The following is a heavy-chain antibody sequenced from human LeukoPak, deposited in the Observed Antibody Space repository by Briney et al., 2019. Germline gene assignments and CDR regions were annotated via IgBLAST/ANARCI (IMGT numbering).Heavy chain of an antibody. CDR3: ARGLGYSYASV. D-gene: IGHD5-18*01. J-gene: IGHJ4*02. V-gene: IGHV4-59*01. CDR2: IYYSGST. CDR1: GGSISSYY. Sequence: KPSETLSLTGTVSGGSISSYYWSWIRQPPGKGLEWIGYIYYSGSTNYNPSLKSRVTISVDTSKNQFSLKLSSVTAADTAVYYCARGLGYSYASVWGQGTLVTVSS.